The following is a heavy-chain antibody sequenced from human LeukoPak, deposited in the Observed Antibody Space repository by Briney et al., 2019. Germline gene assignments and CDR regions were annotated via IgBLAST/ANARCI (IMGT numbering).Heavy chain of an antibody. CDR1: GGTFSSYT. V-gene: IGHV1-69*04. Sequence: SVRVSCKASGGTFSSYTISWVRQAPGQGLEWMGRIIPILGIANYAQKFQGRVTITADKSTSTAYMELSSLRSEDTAVYYCARDSMTTAGYYYYYYMDVWGKGTTVTVSS. CDR3: ARDSMTTAGYYYYYYMDV. J-gene: IGHJ6*03. D-gene: IGHD4-11*01. CDR2: IIPILGIA.